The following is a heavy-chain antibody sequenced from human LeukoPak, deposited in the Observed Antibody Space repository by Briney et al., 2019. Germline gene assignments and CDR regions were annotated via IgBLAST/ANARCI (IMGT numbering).Heavy chain of an antibody. V-gene: IGHV4-34*01. CDR1: GGSFSGYY. CDR3: ARVHYDFWSGYYPKPTWNWFDP. D-gene: IGHD3-3*01. J-gene: IGHJ5*02. Sequence: PSETLSLTCAVYGGSFSGYYWSWIRQPPGKGLEWIGEINHSGSTNYNPSLKSRVTISVDTSKNQFSLKLSSVTAADTAVYYCARVHYDFWSGYYPKPTWNWFDPWGQGTLVTVSS. CDR2: INHSGST.